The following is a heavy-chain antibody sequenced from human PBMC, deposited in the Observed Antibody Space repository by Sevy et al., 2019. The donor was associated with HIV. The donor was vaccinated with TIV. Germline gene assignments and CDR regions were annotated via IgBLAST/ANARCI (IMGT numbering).Heavy chain of an antibody. D-gene: IGHD6-13*01. CDR1: GFTFDANG. CDR2: INWNGGST. Sequence: GGSLRLSCAASGFTFDANGMSWVRQAPGKGLEWVSGINWNGGSTGYADSVKGRFTISRDNAKNSLSLQMNNLRAEDTALYHCATSYSSNLHRFDFWGQGTLVTVSS. V-gene: IGHV3-20*01. CDR3: ATSYSSNLHRFDF. J-gene: IGHJ5*01.